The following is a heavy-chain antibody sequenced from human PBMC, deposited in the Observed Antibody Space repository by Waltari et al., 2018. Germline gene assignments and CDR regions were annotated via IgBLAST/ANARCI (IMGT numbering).Heavy chain of an antibody. CDR2: FDPEDGET. D-gene: IGHD1-26*01. J-gene: IGHJ6*02. CDR1: GYTLTELS. V-gene: IGHV1-24*01. Sequence: QVQLVQSGAEVKKPGASVKVSCKVSGYTLTELSMHWVRQAPGKGLEWMGGFDPEDGETIYAQKFQGRVTMTEDTSTDTAYMELSSLRSEDTAVYYCATAPAELLLPSYYYYGMDVWGQGTTVTVSS. CDR3: ATAPAELLLPSYYYYGMDV.